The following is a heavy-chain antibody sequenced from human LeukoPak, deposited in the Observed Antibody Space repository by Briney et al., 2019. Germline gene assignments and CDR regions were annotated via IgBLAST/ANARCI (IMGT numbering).Heavy chain of an antibody. CDR1: GGSISSHF. CDR3: ARQTGSGLFILP. CDR2: IYYTGNT. D-gene: IGHD3/OR15-3a*01. Sequence: SETLSLTCTVSGGSISSHFWSWIRQAPGKGLEWIGSIYYTGNTYYNASLKSQVSISIDTSKNQFSLKLTSVTAADTSVYYCARQTGSGLFILPGGQGTLVTVSS. V-gene: IGHV4-59*04. J-gene: IGHJ4*02.